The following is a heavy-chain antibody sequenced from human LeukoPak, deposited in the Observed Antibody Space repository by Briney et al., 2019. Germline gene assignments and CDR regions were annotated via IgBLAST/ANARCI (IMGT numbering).Heavy chain of an antibody. J-gene: IGHJ4*02. V-gene: IGHV1-46*01. D-gene: IGHD3-10*01. CDR3: ARDYYGGHNLYNFDL. CDR2: INPSGGFT. Sequence: ASVKVSCKASGYSFSTHWMHWVRQAPGQGLEWMGIINPSGGFTSYAQKLQGRVTVTRDTSTNTVYTELSSLRSDDTAVYYCARDYYGGHNLYNFDLWGQGTRVIVSS. CDR1: GYSFSTHW.